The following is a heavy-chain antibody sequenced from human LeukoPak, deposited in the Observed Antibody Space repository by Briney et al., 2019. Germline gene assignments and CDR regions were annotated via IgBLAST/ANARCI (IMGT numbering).Heavy chain of an antibody. CDR2: INPNSSGT. D-gene: IGHD3-9*01. CDR3: ARDRFDILTGRAADYYYYMDV. CDR1: GYTFTGYY. J-gene: IGHJ6*03. V-gene: IGHV1-2*02. Sequence: ASVTVSCKASGYTFTGYYMHWVRQAPGQGLEWMGWINPNSSGTNYAQKFQGRVTMTRDTSISTAYMELSRLRSDDTAVYYCARDRFDILTGRAADYYYYMDVWGKGTTVTISS.